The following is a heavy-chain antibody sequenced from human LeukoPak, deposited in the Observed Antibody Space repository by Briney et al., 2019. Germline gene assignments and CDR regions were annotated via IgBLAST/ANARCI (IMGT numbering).Heavy chain of an antibody. CDR2: IHGSSTTI. CDR1: GFTFSSYT. CDR3: VKDRRYYYGSGSYSLTPFDP. Sequence: GGSLRLSCAASGFTFSSYTMNWVRQAPGKGLEWVSYIHGSSTTIDYADSVKGRFTISRDNAKKSLYLQMNNLRDEDTAVCYCVKDRRYYYGSGSYSLTPFDPWGQGTLVTVSS. J-gene: IGHJ5*02. D-gene: IGHD3-10*01. V-gene: IGHV3-48*02.